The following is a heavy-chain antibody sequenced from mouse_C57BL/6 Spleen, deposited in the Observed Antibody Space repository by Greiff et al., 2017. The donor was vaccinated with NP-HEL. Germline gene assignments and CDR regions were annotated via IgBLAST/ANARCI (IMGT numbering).Heavy chain of an antibody. V-gene: IGHV1-72*01. D-gene: IGHD1-1*01. Sequence: VKLLESGAELVKPGASVKLSCKASGYTFTSYWMHWVKQRPGRGLEWIGRIDPNSGGTKYNEKFKSKATLTVDKPSSTAYMQLSSLTSEDSAVYYCARSPLLLRYFDVWGTGTTVTVSS. J-gene: IGHJ1*03. CDR2: IDPNSGGT. CDR1: GYTFTSYW. CDR3: ARSPLLLRYFDV.